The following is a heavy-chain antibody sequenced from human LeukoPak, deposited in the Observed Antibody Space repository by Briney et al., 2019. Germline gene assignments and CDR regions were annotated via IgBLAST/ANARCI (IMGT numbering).Heavy chain of an antibody. CDR1: GGSISSGGYY. J-gene: IGHJ6*01. Sequence: SQTLSLTCTVSGGSISSGGYYWRWIRQHPGKGLEWIGYIYYSGSTYYNPSLKSRVTISVDTSKNQFSLKLSSVTATDTAVYYCARDRYYYGMDVWGRGTTVTVSS. CDR3: ARDRYYYGMDV. V-gene: IGHV4-31*03. CDR2: IYYSGST.